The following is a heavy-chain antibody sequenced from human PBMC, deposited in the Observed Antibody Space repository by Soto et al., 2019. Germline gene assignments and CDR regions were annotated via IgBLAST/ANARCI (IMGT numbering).Heavy chain of an antibody. CDR2: INPSGGST. V-gene: IGHV1-46*01. D-gene: IGHD3-3*01. Sequence: ASVKVSCKASGYTFTSYYMHWVRQAPGQGLEWMGIINPSGGSTSYAQKFQGRVTMTRDTSTSTVYMELGSLRSEDTAVYYCARERNYDFWSGYYTPSDAFDIWGQGTMVTVSS. CDR3: ARERNYDFWSGYYTPSDAFDI. J-gene: IGHJ3*02. CDR1: GYTFTSYY.